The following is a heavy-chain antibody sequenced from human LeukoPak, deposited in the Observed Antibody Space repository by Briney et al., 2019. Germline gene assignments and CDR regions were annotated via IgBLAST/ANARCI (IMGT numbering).Heavy chain of an antibody. Sequence: GESLKISCKGSGYSFTDYWIAWVRQMPGKGLEWMGIIYPGHSDTIYSPSFQGQVTMSADKSISTAYLQWSSLEASDTAMYYCARRHSESGYDMTDFDYWGQGTLVTVSS. CDR1: GYSFTDYW. CDR2: IYPGHSDT. V-gene: IGHV5-51*01. D-gene: IGHD5-12*01. CDR3: ARRHSESGYDMTDFDY. J-gene: IGHJ4*02.